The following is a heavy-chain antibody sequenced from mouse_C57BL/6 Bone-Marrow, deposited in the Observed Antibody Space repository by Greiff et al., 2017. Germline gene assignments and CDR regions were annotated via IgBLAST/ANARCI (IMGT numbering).Heavy chain of an antibody. D-gene: IGHD3-1*01. CDR2: ISSGGSYT. J-gene: IGHJ2*01. V-gene: IGHV5-6*01. Sequence: EVQVVESGGDLVKPGGSLKLSCAASGFTFSSYGMSWVRQTPDKGLEWVATISSGGSYTYYPDSVKGRFTISRDNAKNTLYLQMSSLKSEDTAMYYCARWGYVRREFDYWGQGTTLTVSS. CDR1: GFTFSSYG. CDR3: ARWGYVRREFDY.